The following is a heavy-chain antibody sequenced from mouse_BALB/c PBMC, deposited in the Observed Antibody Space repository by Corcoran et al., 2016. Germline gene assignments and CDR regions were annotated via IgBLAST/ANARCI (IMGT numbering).Heavy chain of an antibody. J-gene: IGHJ1*01. V-gene: IGHV14-3*02. CDR2: IDPANGNT. Sequence: EVQLQQSGAELVKPGASVKLSCTASGFNIKDTYMHWVKQRPEQCLEWIGRIDPANGNTKYDPKFQGKATIKSDTYSNTAYLQLSSLTSEDTAVYYGAIWDWYFDVWGAGTTVTVSS. CDR1: GFNIKDTY. D-gene: IGHD1-1*02. CDR3: AIWDWYFDV.